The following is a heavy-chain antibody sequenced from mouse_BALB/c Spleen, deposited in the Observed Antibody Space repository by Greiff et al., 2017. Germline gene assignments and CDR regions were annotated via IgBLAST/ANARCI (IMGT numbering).Heavy chain of an antibody. CDR3: ARLLGRAMDY. Sequence: VHVKQSGAELVKPGASVKLSCTASGFNIKDTYMHWVKQRPEQGLEWIGRIDPANGNTKYDPKFQGKATITADTSSNTAYLQLSSLTSEDTAVYYCARLLGRAMDYWGQGTSVTVSS. CDR2: IDPANGNT. V-gene: IGHV14-3*02. D-gene: IGHD4-1*01. CDR1: GFNIKDTY. J-gene: IGHJ4*01.